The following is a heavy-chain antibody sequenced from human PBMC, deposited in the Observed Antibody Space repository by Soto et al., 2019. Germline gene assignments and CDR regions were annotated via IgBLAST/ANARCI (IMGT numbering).Heavy chain of an antibody. J-gene: IGHJ4*02. V-gene: IGHV3-23*01. CDR2: MSGSGGST. CDR1: GFTFSDYY. Sequence: GGSLRLSCAASGFTFSDYYMSWIRQAPGKGLEWVSGMSGSGGSTYHADYVKGRFSISRDNSKNTLYLQMNSLRVEDTAVYYCAKEEFGWYFNYWGQGTLVTVSS. CDR3: AKEEFGWYFNY. D-gene: IGHD6-19*01.